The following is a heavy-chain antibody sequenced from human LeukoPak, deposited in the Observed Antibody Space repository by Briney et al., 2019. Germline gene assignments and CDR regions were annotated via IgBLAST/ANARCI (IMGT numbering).Heavy chain of an antibody. V-gene: IGHV1-69*02. D-gene: IGHD4-17*01. CDR2: IIPILGIA. Sequence: GSSVKVSCKASGGTFSSYTISWVRQAPGQGLEWMGRIIPILGIANYAQKFQGRVTITADKSTSTAYMELSSLRSEDTAVYYCARADYGESNWFDPWGQGTLVTVSS. CDR3: ARADYGESNWFDP. CDR1: GGTFSSYT. J-gene: IGHJ5*02.